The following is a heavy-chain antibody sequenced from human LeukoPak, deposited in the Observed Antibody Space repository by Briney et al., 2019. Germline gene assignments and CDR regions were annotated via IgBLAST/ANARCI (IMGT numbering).Heavy chain of an antibody. Sequence: PSETLSLTCNVSGGSISSGDYYWSWIRQHPGKGLEWIGYIFYTGSTYYNPSLKSRVTISVDTSKNQFSLTLSSVTAADTALYFCATATSGDLSQHWYFDLWGRGTLVTVSS. CDR1: GGSISSGDYY. CDR3: ATATSGDLSQHWYFDL. CDR2: IFYTGST. V-gene: IGHV4-31*03. D-gene: IGHD3-16*02. J-gene: IGHJ2*01.